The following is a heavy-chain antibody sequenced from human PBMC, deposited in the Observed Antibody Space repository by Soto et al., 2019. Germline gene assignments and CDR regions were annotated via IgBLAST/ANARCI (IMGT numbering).Heavy chain of an antibody. CDR1: GGSISSYY. CDR2: IYYSGST. CDR3: ARGSTGYSSSWYRY. D-gene: IGHD6-13*01. V-gene: IGHV4-59*08. Sequence: QVQLQESGPGLVKPSETLSLTCTVSGGSISSYYWSWIRQPPGKGLEWIGYIYYSGSTNYNTSLKSRITISVDTSKNQFSLKLSSVTAADTAVYYCARGSTGYSSSWYRYWGQGTLVTVSS. J-gene: IGHJ4*02.